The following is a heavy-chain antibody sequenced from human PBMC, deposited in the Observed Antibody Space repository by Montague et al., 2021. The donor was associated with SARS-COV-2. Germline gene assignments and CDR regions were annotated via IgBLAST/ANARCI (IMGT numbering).Heavy chain of an antibody. Sequence: PALVKPTQTLTLTCTFSGFSLSTSGMCVSWIRQPPGKALEWLARIDWDDDKYYSTSLKTRLTISKDTSKNQVVLTMTNMDPADTATYYCARILVAAAGSPFDPWGQGTLATVSS. J-gene: IGHJ5*02. CDR2: IDWDDDK. CDR1: GFSLSTSGMC. CDR3: ARILVAAAGSPFDP. D-gene: IGHD6-13*01. V-gene: IGHV2-70*11.